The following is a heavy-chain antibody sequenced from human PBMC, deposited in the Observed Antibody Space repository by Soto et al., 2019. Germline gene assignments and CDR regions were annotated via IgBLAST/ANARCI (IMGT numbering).Heavy chain of an antibody. Sequence: LSLTCSVSGGSMSEYFWSWIRQSPGKGLEWIGYIYYLGSIDYNPSLKSRVTISVDTSKRQFSLRLTSVTAADTAVYYCARDGYDGSGSPYPAYWGPGTQVTVSS. CDR2: IYYLGSI. J-gene: IGHJ4*02. CDR1: GGSMSEYF. D-gene: IGHD3-10*01. V-gene: IGHV4-59*01. CDR3: ARDGYDGSGSPYPAY.